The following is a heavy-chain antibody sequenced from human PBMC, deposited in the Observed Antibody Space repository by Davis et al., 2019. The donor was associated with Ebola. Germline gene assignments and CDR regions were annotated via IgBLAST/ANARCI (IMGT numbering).Heavy chain of an antibody. D-gene: IGHD1-1*01. J-gene: IGHJ5*01. CDR2: IHYSGSA. CDR3: AGDRNDNRWFFF. V-gene: IGHV4-59*01. Sequence: MPSETLSLTCTVSGASISRSYWSLFRQPPGMALEWIGDIHYSGSANYNPSLKSRVTISIDTSKNQFSLKLTSVTAADTALYYCAGDRNDNRWFFFWGQGTLVTVSS. CDR1: GASISRSY.